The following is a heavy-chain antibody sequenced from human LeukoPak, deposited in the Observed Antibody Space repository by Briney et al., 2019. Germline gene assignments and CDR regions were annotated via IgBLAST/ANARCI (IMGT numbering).Heavy chain of an antibody. CDR2: IYYSGST. D-gene: IGHD3-3*01. J-gene: IGHJ5*02. V-gene: IGHV4-30-4*01. CDR1: GGSVSSGDYY. Sequence: SETLSLTCTVSGGSVSSGDYYWSWIRQPPGKGLEWIGYIYYSGSTYYNPSLKSRVTISVDTSKNQFSLKLSSVTAADTAVYYCARAIFGVVTAWGQGTLVTVSS. CDR3: ARAIFGVVTA.